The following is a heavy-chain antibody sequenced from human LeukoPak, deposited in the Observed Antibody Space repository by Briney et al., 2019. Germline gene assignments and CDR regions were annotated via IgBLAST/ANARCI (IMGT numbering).Heavy chain of an antibody. CDR2: IKSKTDGGTT. J-gene: IGHJ4*02. Sequence: PGGSLRLSCAASGFTFSNAWMNWVRQAPGKGLEWDGRIKSKTDGGTTDYAAPVKGRFTISRDDSKNTLYLQMNSLKTEDTAVYYCTTARGYSYGYVDYWGQGTLVTVSS. CDR3: TTARGYSYGYVDY. CDR1: GFTFSNAW. V-gene: IGHV3-15*01. D-gene: IGHD5-18*01.